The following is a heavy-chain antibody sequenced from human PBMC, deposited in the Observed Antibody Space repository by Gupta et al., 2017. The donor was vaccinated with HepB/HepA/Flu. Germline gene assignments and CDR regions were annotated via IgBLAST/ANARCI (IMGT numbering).Heavy chain of an antibody. V-gene: IGHV3-48*03. CDR3: ARRLDY. J-gene: IGHJ4*02. CDR1: GFTFSNYG. CDR2: ISSTSDTI. Sequence: EVQLVESGVGLLQPGGSLRLSCAASGFTFSNYGMNWVRQAPGKGLEWISSISSTSDTIYYADSVKGRFTISRDNAKNSLFLQMNSLRAEDTAIYYCARRLDYWGQGTLVTVSS.